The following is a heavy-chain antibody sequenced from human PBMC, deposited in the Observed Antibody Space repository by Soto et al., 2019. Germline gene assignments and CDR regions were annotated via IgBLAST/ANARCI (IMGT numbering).Heavy chain of an antibody. CDR1: GFPFSSYV. J-gene: IGHJ4*02. V-gene: IGHV3-23*01. CDR2: ISGGGSNT. Sequence: EVQLLESGGGLVQRGGSLRLSCAASGFPFSSYVMSWVRQAPGKGLEWVSGISGGGSNTFYAESVKGRFTISRDNSKNTLLLQMNSLGAEDTAVYYCAKDSNKYSSSLRGRYFDYWGQGIGVTVSS. CDR3: AKDSNKYSSSLRGRYFDY. D-gene: IGHD4-4*01.